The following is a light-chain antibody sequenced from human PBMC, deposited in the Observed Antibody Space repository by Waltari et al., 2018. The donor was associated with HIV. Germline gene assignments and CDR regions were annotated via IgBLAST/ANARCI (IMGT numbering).Light chain of an antibody. V-gene: IGKV3-20*01. CDR2: GIS. CDR3: QQYGNSWT. Sequence: ETVLTQSPGTLSLSPGERATLSCRASQSLTTSYLAWFQQKRGQAPRLLISGISSSATGIPDRFSGSGSGTDFTLTISRLEPEDSAVYFCQQYGNSWTFGQGTKVEIK. J-gene: IGKJ1*01. CDR1: QSLTTSY.